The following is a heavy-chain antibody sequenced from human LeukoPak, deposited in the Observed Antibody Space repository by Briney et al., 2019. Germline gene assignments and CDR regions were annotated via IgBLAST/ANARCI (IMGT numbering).Heavy chain of an antibody. V-gene: IGHV3-15*01. CDR1: GFTFSNAW. J-gene: IGHJ4*02. Sequence: GGSLRLSCAASGFTFSNAWMSWVRQAPGKGLEWVGRIKSKTDGGTTDYAAPVKGRFTISRDDSKNTLYLQMNSLKTEDTAVYYCARDAHFGEFLEWLAFDYWGQGTLVTVSS. CDR2: IKSKTDGGTT. CDR3: ARDAHFGEFLEWLAFDY. D-gene: IGHD3-3*01.